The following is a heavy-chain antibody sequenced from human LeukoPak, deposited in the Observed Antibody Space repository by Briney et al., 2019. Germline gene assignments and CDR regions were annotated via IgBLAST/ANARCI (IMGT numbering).Heavy chain of an antibody. V-gene: IGHV4-34*01. CDR2: INHSGST. D-gene: IGHD2-2*01. J-gene: IGHJ5*02. CDR1: GGSFSGYY. Sequence: SETLSLTCAVYGGSFSGYYWSWIRQPPGKGLEWIGEINHSGSTYYNPSLKSRVTISVDTSKNQFSLKLSSVTAADTAVYYCARGIVVVPAAKVWFDPWGQGTLVTVSS. CDR3: ARGIVVVPAAKVWFDP.